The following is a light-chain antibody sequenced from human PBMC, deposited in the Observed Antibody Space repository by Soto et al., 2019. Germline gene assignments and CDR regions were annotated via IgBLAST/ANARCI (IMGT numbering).Light chain of an antibody. CDR1: QGVSSY. CDR2: DAS. V-gene: IGKV3-11*01. CDR3: QQCSNSPLT. Sequence: EIVLTQSPATLSLSLGERATLSCRASQGVSSYLAWYQQKPGQAPRLLIYDASKRHTGIPSRFSGSGSGTDFTLTISSLQPEDFAFYYCQQCSNSPLTFGPGTKVDIK. J-gene: IGKJ3*01.